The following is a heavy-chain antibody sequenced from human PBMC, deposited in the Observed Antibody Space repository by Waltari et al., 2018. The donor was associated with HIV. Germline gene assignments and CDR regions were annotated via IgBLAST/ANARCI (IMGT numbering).Heavy chain of an antibody. Sequence: QVQLVESGGGLVNPGGSLRLSCATLGLTFSDHYMTWIRQAPGKGLEWVSYIMSDTDTIYYADSVKGRFTISRDNAKNSLYLQMNRLSFEDTAVYYCARLKYSSGFFDYWGQGALVTVSS. CDR1: GLTFSDHY. J-gene: IGHJ4*02. D-gene: IGHD6-19*01. V-gene: IGHV3-11*01. CDR3: ARLKYSSGFFDY. CDR2: IMSDTDTI.